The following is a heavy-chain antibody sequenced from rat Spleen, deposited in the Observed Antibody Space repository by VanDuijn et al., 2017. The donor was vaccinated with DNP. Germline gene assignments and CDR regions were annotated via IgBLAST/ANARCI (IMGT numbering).Heavy chain of an antibody. V-gene: IGHV5-22*01. CDR2: INSGGGTT. Sequence: EVQLVESGGGSVQPGRSLKLSCAASGFTFSDYYMAWVRQAPTKGLEWVAYINSGGGTTYNGDSVKGRFTISRDDAKNTLYLQINSLRSEDMATYYCARHVLPLRVWDYWGQGVMVTVSS. CDR1: GFTFSDYY. J-gene: IGHJ2*01. CDR3: ARHVLPLRVWDY. D-gene: IGHD4-1*01.